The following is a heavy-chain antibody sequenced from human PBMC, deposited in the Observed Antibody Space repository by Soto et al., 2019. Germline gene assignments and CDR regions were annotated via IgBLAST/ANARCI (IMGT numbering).Heavy chain of an antibody. V-gene: IGHV1-46*01. J-gene: IGHJ3*02. CDR1: GYSFTSYY. CDR2: IHPSGGST. Sequence: GDSGKVCCEASGYSFTSYYMQWVRQAPGQGLVWMGIIHPSGGSTSYAQKFQGRVTMTRDTSTSTVYMELSSLRSEDTAVYYCARGYYDSSGYYDAFDIWGQGTMVTVS. CDR3: ARGYYDSSGYYDAFDI. D-gene: IGHD3-22*01.